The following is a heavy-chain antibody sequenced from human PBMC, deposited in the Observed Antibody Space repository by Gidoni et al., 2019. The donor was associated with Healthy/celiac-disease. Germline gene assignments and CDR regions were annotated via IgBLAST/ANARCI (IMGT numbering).Heavy chain of an antibody. CDR2: IYYSGST. Sequence: QVQLQESGPGLVKPSETLSLTCTVSGGSISSYYWSWIRQLPGKGLEWIGYIYYSGSTNYNPSLKSRVTISVDTSKNQFSLKLSSVTAADTAVYYCARDIGAVDGRYYGMDVWGQGTTVTVSS. J-gene: IGHJ6*02. CDR3: ARDIGAVDGRYYGMDV. V-gene: IGHV4-59*01. D-gene: IGHD6-19*01. CDR1: GGSISSYY.